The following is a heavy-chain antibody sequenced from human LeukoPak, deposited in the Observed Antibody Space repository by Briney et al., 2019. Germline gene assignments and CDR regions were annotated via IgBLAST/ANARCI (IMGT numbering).Heavy chain of an antibody. V-gene: IGHV3-74*01. J-gene: IGHJ4*02. CDR1: GFTFSSYW. CDR2: INGDGRNI. D-gene: IGHD6-13*01. CDR3: ARVKYSSSWYYFDY. Sequence: GGSLRLSCVASGFTFSSYWMHWVRQDPRKGLVWVSRINGDGRNINYADSVRGRFTISRDNAKNSLYLQLNSLRAEDTAVYYCARVKYSSSWYYFDYWGQGTLVTVSS.